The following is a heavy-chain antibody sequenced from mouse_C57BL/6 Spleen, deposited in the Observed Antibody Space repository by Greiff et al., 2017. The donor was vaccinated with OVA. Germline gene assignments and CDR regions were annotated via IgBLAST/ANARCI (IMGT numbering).Heavy chain of an antibody. CDR1: GYTFTSYW. Sequence: QVQLQQPGAELVKPGASVKLSCKASGYTFTSYWMHWVKQRPGQGLEWIGMIHPNSGSTNYNEKFKSKATLTVDKSSSTAYMQLSSLTSEDSAVYYCARARGDYVFAYWGQGTLVTVSA. D-gene: IGHD2-13*01. V-gene: IGHV1-64*01. CDR2: IHPNSGST. CDR3: ARARGDYVFAY. J-gene: IGHJ3*01.